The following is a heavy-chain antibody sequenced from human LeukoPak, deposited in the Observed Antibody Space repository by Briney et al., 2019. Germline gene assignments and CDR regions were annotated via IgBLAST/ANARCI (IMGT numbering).Heavy chain of an antibody. Sequence: GGSLRLSCAASGFTFSSYSMNWVRQAPGKGLEWVSSISSSSSYIYYADSVKGRFTISRDNAKNSLYLQMNSLRAEDTAVYYCARAMSTVTTNLDYWGQGTLVTVSS. D-gene: IGHD4-17*01. J-gene: IGHJ4*02. V-gene: IGHV3-21*01. CDR3: ARAMSTVTTNLDY. CDR1: GFTFSSYS. CDR2: ISSSSSYI.